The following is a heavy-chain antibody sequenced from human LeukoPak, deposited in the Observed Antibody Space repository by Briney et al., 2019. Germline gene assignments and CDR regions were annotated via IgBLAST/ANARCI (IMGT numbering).Heavy chain of an antibody. J-gene: IGHJ1*01. CDR2: ISGSGVTT. V-gene: IGHV3-23*01. D-gene: IGHD1-26*01. CDR1: GFTFSSYA. Sequence: GGSLRLSCVASGFTFSSYAMSWVRQAPGKGLEWVSAISGSGVTTHYAGSVKGRFSISRDNSKNTLYLQMNSLRAEDTALYYCAKKVVVGATSPYSDFQDWGQGTLVTVSS. CDR3: AKKVVVGATSPYSDFQD.